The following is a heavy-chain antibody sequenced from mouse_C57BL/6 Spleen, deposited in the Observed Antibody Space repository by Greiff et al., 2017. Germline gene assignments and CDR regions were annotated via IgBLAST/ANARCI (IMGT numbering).Heavy chain of an antibody. CDR2: IWSGGST. CDR3: ARNNYGSSYRYFDV. J-gene: IGHJ1*03. CDR1: GFSLTSYG. V-gene: IGHV2-2*01. Sequence: VQLKESGPGLVQPSQSLSITCTVSGFSLTSYGVQWVRQSPGKGLEWLGVIWSGGSTDYNAAFISKLSISKDNSKSQVFFKMNSLQADDTAIYYCARNNYGSSYRYFDVWGTGTTVTVSS. D-gene: IGHD1-1*01.